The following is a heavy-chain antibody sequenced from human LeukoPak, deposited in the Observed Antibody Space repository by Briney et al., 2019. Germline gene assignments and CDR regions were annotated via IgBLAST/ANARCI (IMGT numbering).Heavy chain of an antibody. CDR1: GFTLSSYA. CDR2: ISGSGGST. V-gene: IGHV3-23*01. Sequence: PSGGSLRLSCAASGFTLSSYAMSWVRQAPGKGLEWVSAISGSGGSTYYADSVKGRCTISRDNSKNTLYLQMNSLRAEDTAVYYCAKGVEMATIPEVDYWGQGSLVTVSS. J-gene: IGHJ4*02. D-gene: IGHD5-24*01. CDR3: AKGVEMATIPEVDY.